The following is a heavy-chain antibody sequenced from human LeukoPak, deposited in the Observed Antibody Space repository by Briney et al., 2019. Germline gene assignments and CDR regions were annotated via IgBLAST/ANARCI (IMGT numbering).Heavy chain of an antibody. CDR2: ISSSSSTI. J-gene: IGHJ6*02. Sequence: PGGSLRLSCAASGFTFSGYSMNWVRQAPGKGLEWVSYISSSSSTIYYADSVKGRFTISRDNAKNSLYLQMNSLRAEDTAVYYCAREPSYGDYDYYGMDVWGQGTTVTVSS. CDR3: AREPSYGDYDYYGMDV. CDR1: GFTFSGYS. V-gene: IGHV3-48*01. D-gene: IGHD4-17*01.